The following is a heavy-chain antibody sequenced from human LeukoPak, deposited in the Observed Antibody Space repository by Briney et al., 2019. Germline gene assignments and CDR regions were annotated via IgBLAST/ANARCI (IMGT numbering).Heavy chain of an antibody. V-gene: IGHV3-49*04. CDR1: GFTFGDYA. CDR2: IRSKAYGGTT. CDR3: TRVGSITIFGVVNTGPDY. Sequence: PGRSLRLSCTASGFTFGDYAMSWVRQAPGKGLELVGFIRSKAYGGTTEYAASVKGRFTISRDDSKSIAYLQMNSLKTEDTAVYYCTRVGSITIFGVVNTGPDYWGQGTLVTVSS. D-gene: IGHD3-3*01. J-gene: IGHJ4*02.